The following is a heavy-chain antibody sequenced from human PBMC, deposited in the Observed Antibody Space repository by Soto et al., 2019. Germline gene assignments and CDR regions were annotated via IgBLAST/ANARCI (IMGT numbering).Heavy chain of an antibody. Sequence: LSLTCVVYGGSFSGHYWSWIRQPPGKGLEWIGEINHSGGTSYNPSLKSRVAISVDTSKNQFSLKLSSVTAADTAVYYCARVRVFGVVPYYYYGMDVWGQGTTVNVSS. J-gene: IGHJ6*02. V-gene: IGHV4-34*01. D-gene: IGHD3-3*01. CDR2: INHSGGT. CDR1: GGSFSGHY. CDR3: ARVRVFGVVPYYYYGMDV.